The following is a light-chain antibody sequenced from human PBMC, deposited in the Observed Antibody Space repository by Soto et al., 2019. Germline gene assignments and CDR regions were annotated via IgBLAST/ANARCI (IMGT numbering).Light chain of an antibody. CDR1: QSVSSY. J-gene: IGKJ1*01. V-gene: IGKV3-11*01. CDR2: DAS. Sequence: EIVLTQSPATLSLSPGERATLSCRASQSVSSYLAWYQQKPGQAPRLLIYDASNRATGIPARFSGSGSGTDFTLTISSLEPEDFAVYYCQQCGSSPSFGQGTKVELK. CDR3: QQCGSSPS.